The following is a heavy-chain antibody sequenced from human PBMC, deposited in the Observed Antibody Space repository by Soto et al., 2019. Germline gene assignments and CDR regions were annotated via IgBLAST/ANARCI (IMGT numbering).Heavy chain of an antibody. D-gene: IGHD6-19*01. J-gene: IGHJ4*02. Sequence: QLQLQESGSGLVKPSQTLSLTCAVSGGSISSGGYSWSWIRQPPGKGLEWIGYIYHSGSTYYNPSRTSRVTISLDRSKNQFSLKLSSVTAADTAVYYCASLRSGWGIDYWGQGTLVTVSS. CDR1: GGSISSGGYS. V-gene: IGHV4-30-2*01. CDR2: IYHSGST. CDR3: ASLRSGWGIDY.